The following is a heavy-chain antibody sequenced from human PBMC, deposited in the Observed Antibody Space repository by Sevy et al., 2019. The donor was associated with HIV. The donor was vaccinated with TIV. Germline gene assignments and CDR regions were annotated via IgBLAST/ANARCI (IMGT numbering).Heavy chain of an antibody. D-gene: IGHD6-19*01. J-gene: IGHJ6*03. CDR2: INWNGGST. CDR3: ARGNGGQPSGYSSGRHPYYYYYMDV. CDR1: GFTFDDYG. V-gene: IGHV3-20*04. Sequence: GGSLRLSCAASGFTFDDYGMSWVRQAPGKGLEWVSGINWNGGSTGYADSVKGRFTISRDNAKNSLYLQMNSLRAEDTALYYCARGNGGQPSGYSSGRHPYYYYYMDVWGKGTTVTVSS.